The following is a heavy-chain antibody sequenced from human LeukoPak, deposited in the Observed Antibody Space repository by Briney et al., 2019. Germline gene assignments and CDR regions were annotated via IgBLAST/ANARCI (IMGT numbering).Heavy chain of an antibody. Sequence: GRSLRLSCAASGFIFSSYAMHWVRRAPGKGPEWVAIIWFDGSNQYYAESVEGRFTVSRDNSKNTLYLQVNSLRAEDTAVYSCARGLGYSYGYGIDYWGQGTLVIASS. CDR1: GFIFSSYA. D-gene: IGHD5-18*01. J-gene: IGHJ4*02. CDR3: ARGLGYSYGYGIDY. V-gene: IGHV3-33*01. CDR2: IWFDGSNQ.